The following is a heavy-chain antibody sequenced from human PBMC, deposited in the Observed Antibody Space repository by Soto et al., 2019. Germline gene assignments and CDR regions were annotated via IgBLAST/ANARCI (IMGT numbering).Heavy chain of an antibody. Sequence: PSETLSLTCAVYGVSFSGYYWSWIRQPPGKGLEWIGEINHSGGTNYNPSLKSRVTISVDTSKNQFSLKLSSVTAADTVVYYCAKPRCGSRWSYFDYWGQGTRVTVS. D-gene: IGHD6-13*01. J-gene: IGHJ4*02. CDR2: INHSGGT. CDR3: AKPRCGSRWSYFDY. CDR1: GVSFSGYY. V-gene: IGHV4-34*01.